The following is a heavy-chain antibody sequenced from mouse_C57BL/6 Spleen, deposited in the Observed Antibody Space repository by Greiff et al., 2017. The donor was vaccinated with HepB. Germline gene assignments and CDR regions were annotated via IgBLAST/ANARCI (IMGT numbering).Heavy chain of an antibody. Sequence: EVQLVESGGGLVKPGGSLKLSCAASGFTFSSYTMSWVRQTPEKRLEWVATISGGGGNTYYPDSVKGRFTISRDNAKNTLYLQMSSLRSEDTALYYCARLDGYPPYFDVWGPGTTVTVSS. CDR2: ISGGGGNT. J-gene: IGHJ1*01. CDR1: GFTFSSYT. V-gene: IGHV5-9*01. CDR3: ARLDGYPPYFDV. D-gene: IGHD2-3*01.